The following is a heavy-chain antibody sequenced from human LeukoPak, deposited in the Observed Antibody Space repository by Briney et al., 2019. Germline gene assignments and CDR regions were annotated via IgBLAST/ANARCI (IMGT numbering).Heavy chain of an antibody. CDR1: GGSISSYY. J-gene: IGHJ3*02. Sequence: SETLSLTCTVSGGSISSYYWSWIRQPAGKGLEWIGRIYTSGSTNYNPSLKSRVTMSVDTSKNQFSLKLSSVTAADTAVYYCARGESAWGIRYNWNDDGAFDIRGQGTMVTVSS. D-gene: IGHD1-20*01. CDR3: ARGESAWGIRYNWNDDGAFDI. V-gene: IGHV4-4*07. CDR2: IYTSGST.